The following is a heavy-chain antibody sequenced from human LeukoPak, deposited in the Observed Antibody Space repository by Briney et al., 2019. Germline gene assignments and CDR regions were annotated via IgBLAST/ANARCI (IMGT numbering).Heavy chain of an antibody. J-gene: IGHJ3*02. V-gene: IGHV4-34*01. CDR2: INHSGST. CDR3: ASWNERGPIGFDI. CDR1: GASFSGYY. Sequence: SETLSLTCAVYGASFSGYYWSWIRHPPGKGLEWIGEINHSGSTNYNPSLKSRVTISVDTSKNQFSLKLSSVTAADTAVYYCASWNERGPIGFDIWGQGTMVTVSS. D-gene: IGHD1-1*01.